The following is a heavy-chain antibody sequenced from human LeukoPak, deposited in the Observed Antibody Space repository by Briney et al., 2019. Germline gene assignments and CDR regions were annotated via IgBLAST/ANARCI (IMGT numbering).Heavy chain of an antibody. CDR2: IYYSGST. D-gene: IGHD3-3*01. CDR1: GGSISSHY. V-gene: IGHV4-59*11. Sequence: SETLSLTCTVSGGSISSHYWSWIRQPPGKGLEWIGYIYYSGSTNYNPSLKSRVTISVDTSKNQFSLKLSSVTAADTAVYYCARGTTNYDFWSGYQNNWFDPWGQGTLVTVSS. CDR3: ARGTTNYDFWSGYQNNWFDP. J-gene: IGHJ5*02.